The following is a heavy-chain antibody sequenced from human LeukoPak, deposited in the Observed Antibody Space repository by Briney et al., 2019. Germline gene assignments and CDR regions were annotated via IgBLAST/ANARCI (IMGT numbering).Heavy chain of an antibody. V-gene: IGHV3-33*01. Sequence: PGRSLRLSCAASGFAFSRYGMHWVRQAPGKGLEWVAVIWDDGSNQKYADSVKGRFTIPRDNSKNTLYLQMNSLRAEDTAVYYCARGRGSSWYFDYWGQGTLVTVSS. CDR1: GFAFSRYG. J-gene: IGHJ4*02. CDR3: ARGRGSSWYFDY. CDR2: IWDDGSNQ. D-gene: IGHD6-13*01.